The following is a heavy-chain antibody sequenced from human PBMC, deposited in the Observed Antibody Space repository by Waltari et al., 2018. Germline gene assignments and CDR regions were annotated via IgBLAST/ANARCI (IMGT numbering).Heavy chain of an antibody. V-gene: IGHV4-4*07. Sequence: QVQLQESGPGLVKPSETLSLTCTVSGGSISSYYWSWLRQPAGEGLEWIGRIYTSGSTNYNPSRKSRVTMSVDTSKDQFSLKLSSVTAADTAVYYCAIEVAAVGTYYFDYWGQGTLVTVSS. D-gene: IGHD6-13*01. CDR1: GGSISSYY. CDR2: IYTSGST. CDR3: AIEVAAVGTYYFDY. J-gene: IGHJ4*02.